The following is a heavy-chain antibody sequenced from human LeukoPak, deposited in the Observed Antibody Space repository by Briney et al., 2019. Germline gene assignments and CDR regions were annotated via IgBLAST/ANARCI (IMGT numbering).Heavy chain of an antibody. D-gene: IGHD4-11*01. CDR3: AREVVFKTTVERPDAFDI. CDR2: INPSGGST. Sequence: ASVKVSCKASGYAFTSYYMHWVRQAPGQGLEWMGIINPSGGSTSYAQKFQGRVTMTRDTSTSTVYMELSSLRSEDTAVYYCAREVVFKTTVERPDAFDIWGQGTMVTVSS. J-gene: IGHJ3*02. V-gene: IGHV1-46*01. CDR1: GYAFTSYY.